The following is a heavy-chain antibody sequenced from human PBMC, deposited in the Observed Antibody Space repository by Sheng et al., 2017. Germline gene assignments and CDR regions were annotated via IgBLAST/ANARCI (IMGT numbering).Heavy chain of an antibody. V-gene: IGHV3-23*04. D-gene: IGHD4-4*01. J-gene: IGHJ5*02. Sequence: EVQLVESGGGLVQPGGSLRLSCATSGFTFSNYAMTWVRQAPGKGLDWVSAISDTGGSTYYADSVKGRFTISRDKNTLYLQMNSLRAEDTALYYCAKNFEVRLQYPNWFDPWGQGTLVTVSS. CDR2: ISDTGGST. CDR3: AKNFEVRLQYPNWFDP. CDR1: GFTFSNYA.